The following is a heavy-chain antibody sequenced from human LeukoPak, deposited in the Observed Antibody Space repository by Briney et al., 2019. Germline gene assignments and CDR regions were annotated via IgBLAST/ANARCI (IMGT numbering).Heavy chain of an antibody. V-gene: IGHV1-46*01. CDR1: GYTFTSYY. CDR3: ARESTLAIAVADPHLMH. D-gene: IGHD6-19*01. J-gene: IGHJ1*01. Sequence: ASVKVSCTASGYTFTSYYMHWVRQAPGQGLEWMGIINPSGGSTSYAQKFQGRVTMTRDTSTSTVYMELSSLRSEDTAVYYCARESTLAIAVADPHLMHWGQGTLVTVSS. CDR2: INPSGGST.